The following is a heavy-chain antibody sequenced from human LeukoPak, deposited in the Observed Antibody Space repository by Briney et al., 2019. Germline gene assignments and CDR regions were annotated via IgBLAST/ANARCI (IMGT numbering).Heavy chain of an antibody. CDR1: GFTFSSYT. Sequence: PGGSLRLSCAASGFTFSSYTMNWVRQAPGQGLELVSYLSNGGSPIYYADSVKGRFTISRDNAKSLLYLQMNSLRAEDTAVYYCARDDSVTRSGYSYGMDVWGQGTTVTVYS. CDR2: LSNGGSPI. D-gene: IGHD4-17*01. V-gene: IGHV3-48*01. J-gene: IGHJ6*02. CDR3: ARDDSVTRSGYSYGMDV.